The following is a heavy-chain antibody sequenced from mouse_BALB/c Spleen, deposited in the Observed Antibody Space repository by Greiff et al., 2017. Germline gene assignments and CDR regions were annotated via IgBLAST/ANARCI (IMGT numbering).Heavy chain of an antibody. V-gene: IGHV5-17*02. Sequence: EVKVIESGGGLVQPGGSRKLSCAASGFTFSSFGMHWVRQAPEKGLEWVAYISSGSSTIYYADTVKGRFTISRDNPKNTLFLQMTSLRSEDTAMYYCARYRFDYYAMDYWGQGTSVTVSS. CDR1: GFTFSSFG. J-gene: IGHJ4*01. D-gene: IGHD2-14*01. CDR2: ISSGSSTI. CDR3: ARYRFDYYAMDY.